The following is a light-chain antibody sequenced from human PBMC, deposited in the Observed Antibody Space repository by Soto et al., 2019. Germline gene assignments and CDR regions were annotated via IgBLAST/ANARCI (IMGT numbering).Light chain of an antibody. CDR3: QHYNSYYEL. CDR2: KAS. V-gene: IGKV1-5*03. J-gene: IGKJ1*01. CDR1: QTISSW. Sequence: DIQMTQSPSTLSGSVGDRVTITCRASQTISSWLAWYQQKPGKAPKLLIYKASTLKSGVPSRFSGSGSGTEFTVSMSSLQPDDFATYYCQHYNSYYELFGKGTKVDI.